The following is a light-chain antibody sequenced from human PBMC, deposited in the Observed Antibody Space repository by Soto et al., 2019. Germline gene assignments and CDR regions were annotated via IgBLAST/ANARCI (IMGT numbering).Light chain of an antibody. CDR1: SSDIGGYNY. V-gene: IGLV2-11*01. CDR2: DVS. Sequence: QSALTQPRSVSGSPGQSVTISCTGTSSDIGGYNYVAWYQQHPGKAPKVIIYDVSRRPSGVPDRFSGSKSGNTASLTISGLQAEDEADYFCGSYAGASTFWVFGGGTKVTVL. CDR3: GSYAGASTFWV. J-gene: IGLJ3*02.